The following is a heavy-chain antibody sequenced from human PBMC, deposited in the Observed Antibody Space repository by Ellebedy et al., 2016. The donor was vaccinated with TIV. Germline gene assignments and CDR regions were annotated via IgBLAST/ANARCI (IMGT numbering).Heavy chain of an antibody. CDR3: ASLAHSYVDV. J-gene: IGHJ6*02. CDR2: IYSGGST. CDR1: GFTVSSNY. V-gene: IGHV3-53*01. Sequence: PGGSLRLSCAASGFTVSSNYMSWVRQAPGKGLEWVSVIYSGGSTYYADSVKGRFTISRDNAKNSLYLQMNSLRDEDTAVYYCASLAHSYVDVWGQGTTVTVSS. D-gene: IGHD3-3*02.